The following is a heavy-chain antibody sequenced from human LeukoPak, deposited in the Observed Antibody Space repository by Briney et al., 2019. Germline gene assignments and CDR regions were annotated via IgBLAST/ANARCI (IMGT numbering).Heavy chain of an antibody. CDR3: ARSLSDYDILTGYPYYFDY. CDR2: ISTYNGNT. D-gene: IGHD3-9*01. V-gene: IGHV1-18*01. CDR1: GYTFTRYG. J-gene: IGHJ4*02. Sequence: ASVKVSCKASGYTFTRYGISWVRQAPGQGLEWMGWISTYNGNTNYAQKLQGRVTMTTDTSTSTAYMELRSLRFDDTAVYYCARSLSDYDILTGYPYYFDYWGQGTLVTVSS.